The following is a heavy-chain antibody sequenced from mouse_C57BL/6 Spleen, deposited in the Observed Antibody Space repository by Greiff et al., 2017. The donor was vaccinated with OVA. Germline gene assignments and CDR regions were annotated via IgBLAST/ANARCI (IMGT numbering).Heavy chain of an antibody. CDR1: GYTFTDYN. V-gene: IGHV1-18*01. J-gene: IGHJ4*01. Sequence: EVQLQQSGPELVKPGASVKIPCKASGYTFTDYNMDWVKQSHGKSLEWIGDINPNNGGTIYNQKFKGKATLTVDKSSSTAYMELRSLTSEDTAVYYCARSSSGSRYYYAMDYWGQGTSVTVSS. CDR2: INPNNGGT. D-gene: IGHD3-2*02. CDR3: ARSSSGSRYYYAMDY.